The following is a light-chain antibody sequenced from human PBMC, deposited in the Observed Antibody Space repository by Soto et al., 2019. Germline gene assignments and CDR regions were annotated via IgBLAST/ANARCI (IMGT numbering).Light chain of an antibody. J-gene: IGLJ3*02. CDR3: SSYTTSYTWL. CDR1: SSDIGGYNY. Sequence: QSALTQPRSVSGSPGQSVTISCTGTSSDIGGYNYVSWYQQNPGKAPKLMIYDVTNRPSGVPDRFSGSKSGNTASLTISGLQAEDEADYYCSSYTTSYTWLFGGGTKVTVL. V-gene: IGLV2-11*01. CDR2: DVT.